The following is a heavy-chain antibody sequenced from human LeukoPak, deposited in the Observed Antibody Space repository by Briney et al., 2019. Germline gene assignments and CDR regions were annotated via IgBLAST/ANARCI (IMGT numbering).Heavy chain of an antibody. V-gene: IGHV4-38-2*02. CDR3: ARAAVVVHSAEYFQH. Sequence: SETLSLTCTVSGYSISSGYYWGWIRQPPGKGLEWTGSIYHSGSTYYNPSLKSRVTISVDTSKNQFSLKLSSVTAADTAVYYCARAAVVVHSAEYFQHWGQGTLVTVSS. CDR1: GYSISSGYY. D-gene: IGHD2-15*01. CDR2: IYHSGST. J-gene: IGHJ1*01.